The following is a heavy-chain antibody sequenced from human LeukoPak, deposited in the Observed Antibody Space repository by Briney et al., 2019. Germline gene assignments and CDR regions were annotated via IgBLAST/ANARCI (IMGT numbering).Heavy chain of an antibody. CDR3: ARGQSGYEGFVY. V-gene: IGHV1-18*04. J-gene: IGHJ4*02. Sequence: ASVKVSCKASGYIFTDYYMHWVRQAPGQELGWMGWISAYNGNTNYAQKLQGRVTMTTDTSTSTAYMELRSLRSDDTAVYYCARGQSGYEGFVYWGQGTLVTVSS. CDR1: GYIFTDYY. D-gene: IGHD5-12*01. CDR2: ISAYNGNT.